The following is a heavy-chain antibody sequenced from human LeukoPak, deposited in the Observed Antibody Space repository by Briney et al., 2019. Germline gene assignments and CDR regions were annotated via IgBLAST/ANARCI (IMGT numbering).Heavy chain of an antibody. CDR2: INPSGGST. D-gene: IGHD6-19*01. Sequence: RASVKVSCKASGYTFTSYYMHWVRQAPRQGLEXMGIINPSGGSTSYAQKFQGRVTMTRDTSTSTVYMELSSLRSEDTAVYYCARGSSGWYSVAYWGQGTLVTVSS. V-gene: IGHV1-46*01. J-gene: IGHJ4*02. CDR1: GYTFTSYY. CDR3: ARGSSGWYSVAY.